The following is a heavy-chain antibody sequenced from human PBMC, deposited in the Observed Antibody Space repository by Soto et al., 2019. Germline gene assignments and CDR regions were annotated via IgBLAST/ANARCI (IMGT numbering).Heavy chain of an antibody. J-gene: IGHJ1*01. CDR3: ARGAYCGGDCYFSKYFQH. CDR2: INAGNGNT. V-gene: IGHV1-3*01. Sequence: ASVKVSCKASGYTFTSYAMHWVRQAPGQRLEWMGWINAGNGNTKYSQKFQGRVTITRDTSASTAYMELSSLRSEDTAVNYCARGAYCGGDCYFSKYFQHWGQGTLVTVSS. CDR1: GYTFTSYA. D-gene: IGHD2-21*02.